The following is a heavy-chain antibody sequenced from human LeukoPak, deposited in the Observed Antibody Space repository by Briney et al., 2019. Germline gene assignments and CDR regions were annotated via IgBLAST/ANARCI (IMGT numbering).Heavy chain of an antibody. CDR2: IYYSGST. Sequence: SETLSLTCTGSGGSISSYYWSWLRQPPGKGLEWLGYIYYSGSTNYNPSLKSRVTISVDTSKNQFSLKLSSVTAADTAVYYCASTYDFWSGQNWFDPWGQGTLVTVSS. CDR1: GGSISSYY. CDR3: ASTYDFWSGQNWFDP. D-gene: IGHD3-3*01. V-gene: IGHV4-59*01. J-gene: IGHJ5*02.